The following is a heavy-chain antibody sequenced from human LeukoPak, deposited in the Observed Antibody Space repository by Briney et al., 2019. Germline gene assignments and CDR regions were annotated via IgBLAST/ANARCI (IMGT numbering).Heavy chain of an antibody. V-gene: IGHV4-34*01. CDR2: INHSGST. CDR1: GGSFSGYY. Sequence: SETLSLTCAVYGGSFSGYYWSWIRQPPGKGLEWIGEINHSGSTNYNPSLKSRVTISVDTSKNQFSLELSSVTAADTAVYYCARANLKAPFFDIWGQGTMVTVSS. J-gene: IGHJ3*02. CDR3: ARANLKAPFFDI.